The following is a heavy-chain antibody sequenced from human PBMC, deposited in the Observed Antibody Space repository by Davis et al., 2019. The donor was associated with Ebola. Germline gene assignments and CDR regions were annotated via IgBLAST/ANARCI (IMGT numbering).Heavy chain of an antibody. CDR1: GFTFNNYA. Sequence: GESLKISCAASGFTFNNYAMSWVRQAPEKGLEWVSVVSAPGVATYYADSVKGRFTISRDNSKNTVHLQMNNLGDDDSAIYYCARGGYSTQGPDYWGQGTLVTVSS. CDR2: VSAPGVAT. CDR3: ARGGYSTQGPDY. J-gene: IGHJ4*02. D-gene: IGHD6-13*01. V-gene: IGHV3-23*01.